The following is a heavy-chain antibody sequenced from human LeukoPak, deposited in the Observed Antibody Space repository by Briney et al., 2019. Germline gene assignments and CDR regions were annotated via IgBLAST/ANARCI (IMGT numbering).Heavy chain of an antibody. V-gene: IGHV3-48*04. J-gene: IGHJ4*02. CDR3: AKVHRGYCGGDCYFDY. CDR1: GFTFSTYS. Sequence: GGSLRLSCVDSGFTFSTYSMNWVRQAPGKGLEWVSYITRSSNTIHYADSVKGRFTVSRDNAKNSLSLQMNSLRAEDTAVYYCAKVHRGYCGGDCYFDYWGQGTLVTVSS. D-gene: IGHD2-21*02. CDR2: ITRSSNTI.